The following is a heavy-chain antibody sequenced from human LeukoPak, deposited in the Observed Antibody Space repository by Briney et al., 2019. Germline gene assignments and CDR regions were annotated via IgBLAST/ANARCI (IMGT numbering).Heavy chain of an antibody. CDR1: GFSVSGYY. CDR3: ARGFFNFED. D-gene: IGHD3-3*01. V-gene: IGHV3-66*02. CDR2: IYSGGDT. Sequence: GGSLRLSCAASGFSVSGYYMSWVRQAPGRGLEWVSVIYSGGDTSYADSVKGRFTVSRDNARNTVDLHMNGLRPEDTAFYYCARGFFNFEDWGRGTLVTVSS. J-gene: IGHJ4*02.